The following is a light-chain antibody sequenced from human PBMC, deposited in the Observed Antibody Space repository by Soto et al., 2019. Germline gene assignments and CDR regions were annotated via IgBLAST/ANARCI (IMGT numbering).Light chain of an antibody. CDR3: SSDTSSSTWV. CDR1: SRDVGGYNY. V-gene: IGLV2-14*01. CDR2: EVS. Sequence: QSALTQPASVSGSPGQSITISCTGPSRDVGGYNYVSWYQQHPGKAPKLMIYEVSNRPSGVSNRFSGSKSGNTASLTSSGLQAEDEAEYYCSSDTSSSTWVFGGGTKLTVL. J-gene: IGLJ3*02.